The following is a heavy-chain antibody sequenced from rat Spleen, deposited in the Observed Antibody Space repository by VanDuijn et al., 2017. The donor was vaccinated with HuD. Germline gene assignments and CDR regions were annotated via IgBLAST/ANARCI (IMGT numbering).Heavy chain of an antibody. V-gene: IGHV3-3*01. Sequence: EVHLQESGPGLVKPSQSLSLTCSVTGYSIISSYRWNWIRKFPGNKLEWMGYVNSAGSTNYNPSLKSRVSITRDTSKTRFFLQLNSVTTEETATYHCARGRYNSNWFAFWGQGTLVTVSS. J-gene: IGHJ3*01. D-gene: IGHD4-3*01. CDR2: VNSAGST. CDR3: ARGRYNSNWFAF. CDR1: GYSIISSYR.